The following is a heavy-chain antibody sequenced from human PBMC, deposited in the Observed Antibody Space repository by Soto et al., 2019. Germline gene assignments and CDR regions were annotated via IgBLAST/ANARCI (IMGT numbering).Heavy chain of an antibody. Sequence: EVQLVESGGGLVQPGESLRLSCAASGFTFSDHYMDWVRQAPGKGLEWVGRTRNKANSYTTEYAASVKGRFTISRDDSKNSLYLQMNSLKTEDTAVYYCARAGRELTAGYYFDYWGQGTLVTVSS. CDR3: ARAGRELTAGYYFDY. CDR2: TRNKANSYTT. V-gene: IGHV3-72*01. CDR1: GFTFSDHY. D-gene: IGHD1-26*01. J-gene: IGHJ4*02.